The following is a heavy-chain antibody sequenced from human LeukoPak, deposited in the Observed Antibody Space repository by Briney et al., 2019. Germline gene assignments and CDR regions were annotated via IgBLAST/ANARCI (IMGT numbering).Heavy chain of an antibody. V-gene: IGHV3-7*01. CDR3: ARAPYSGGWYLMY. D-gene: IGHD6-19*01. Sequence: GGSLRLSCAASGFTFSSYWMTWVRQAPGKGVEWVANIRQDGNEQYYMDSVKGRFTISRDNAKNSLFLQMNGLTAEDTAVYYCARAPYSGGWYLMYWGQGTLVTVSS. CDR1: GFTFSSYW. J-gene: IGHJ4*02. CDR2: IRQDGNEQ.